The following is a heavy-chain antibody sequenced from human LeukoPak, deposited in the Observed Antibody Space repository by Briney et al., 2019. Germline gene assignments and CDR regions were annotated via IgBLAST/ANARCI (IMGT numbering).Heavy chain of an antibody. D-gene: IGHD3-22*01. CDR3: VRDSGDYYDSSGYNWFAP. CDR1: GYTFTGYY. Sequence: ASVKVSCKACGYTFTGYYMHWVRQAPGQGLEWMGRINPNSGGTNYAQKFQGRVTMTRDTSISTAYMELSRLRSDDTAVYYCVRDSGDYYDSSGYNWFAPWGQGTLVTVSS. CDR2: INPNSGGT. J-gene: IGHJ5*02. V-gene: IGHV1-2*06.